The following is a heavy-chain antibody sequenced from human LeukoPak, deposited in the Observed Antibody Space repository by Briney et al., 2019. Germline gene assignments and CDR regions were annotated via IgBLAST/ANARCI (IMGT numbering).Heavy chain of an antibody. CDR2: IYQSGST. Sequence: SETLSLTCVVSTYSISSDYYWGWIRQPPGKGLEWIGSIYQSGSTYYNPSLKSRVTISVDTPKNHFSLKLSSVTAADTAVYYCANRIAVAGYYFDSWGQGTLVTVSS. D-gene: IGHD6-19*01. J-gene: IGHJ4*02. CDR3: ANRIAVAGYYFDS. V-gene: IGHV4-38-2*01. CDR1: TYSISSDYY.